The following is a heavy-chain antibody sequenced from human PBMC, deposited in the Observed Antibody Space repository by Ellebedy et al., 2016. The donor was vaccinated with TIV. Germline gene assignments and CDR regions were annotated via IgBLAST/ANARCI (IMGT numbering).Heavy chain of an antibody. Sequence: GESLKISCAASEFTVDNNYMAWVRQDPGKGLEWVSLIYSGGTTYYADSVKGRFTISRDSSKNTLYLQMNSLRSEDSAVYYCMRRWSWGQGTLVTVSS. J-gene: IGHJ4*02. V-gene: IGHV3-66*04. CDR3: MRRWS. CDR1: EFTVDNNY. D-gene: IGHD2-15*01. CDR2: IYSGGTT.